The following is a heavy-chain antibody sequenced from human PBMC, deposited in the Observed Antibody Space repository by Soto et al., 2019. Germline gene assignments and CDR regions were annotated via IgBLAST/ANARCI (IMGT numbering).Heavy chain of an antibody. D-gene: IGHD1-26*01. Sequence: QVQLVESGGGVVQPGRSLRLSCAASGFTFSSYGMHWVRQAPGKGLEWVAVIWYDGSNKYYADSVKGRFTISRDNSKNTLYLQMNSLRAEDTAVYYCARDQGDNYYYYGMDVWGQGTTVTVSS. CDR3: ARDQGDNYYYYGMDV. CDR1: GFTFSSYG. CDR2: IWYDGSNK. V-gene: IGHV3-33*01. J-gene: IGHJ6*02.